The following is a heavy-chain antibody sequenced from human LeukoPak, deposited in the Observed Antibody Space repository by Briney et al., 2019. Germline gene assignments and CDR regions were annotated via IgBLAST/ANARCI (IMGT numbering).Heavy chain of an antibody. Sequence: SETLSLTCTVSDGSISSYYWSWIRQPPGKGLEWIGYIYYSGSTNYNPSLKSRVTISVDTSKNQFSLKLSSVTAADTAVYYCARHLDYDSSGHPFDYWGQGTLVTVSS. CDR2: IYYSGST. CDR3: ARHLDYDSSGHPFDY. V-gene: IGHV4-59*08. J-gene: IGHJ4*02. D-gene: IGHD3-22*01. CDR1: DGSISSYY.